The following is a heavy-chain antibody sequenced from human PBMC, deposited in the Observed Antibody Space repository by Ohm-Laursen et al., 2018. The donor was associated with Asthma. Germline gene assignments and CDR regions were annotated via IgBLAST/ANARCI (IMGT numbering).Heavy chain of an antibody. CDR1: GGSISSYY. CDR3: AREDTRTYYYDT. V-gene: IGHV4-59*01. CDR2: IYYSGST. D-gene: IGHD3-22*01. J-gene: IGHJ5*02. Sequence: SETLSLTCPVSGGSISSYYWSWIRQPPGKGLEWIGYIYYSGSTNYNPSLKSRVTISVDTSKNQFSLKLSSVTAADTAVYYCAREDTRTYYYDTWGQGTLVTVSS.